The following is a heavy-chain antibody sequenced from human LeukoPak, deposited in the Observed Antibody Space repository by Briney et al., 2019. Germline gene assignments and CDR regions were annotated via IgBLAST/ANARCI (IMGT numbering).Heavy chain of an antibody. V-gene: IGHV7-4-1*02. Sequence: ASVKVSCKASGYTFTSYGITWVRQAPGQGLEWMGWINTNTGNPTYAQGFTGRFVFSLDTSVSTAYLQISSLKAEDTAVYYCARDPYSYYFDYWGQGTLVTVSS. CDR3: ARDPYSYYFDY. CDR1: GYTFTSYG. J-gene: IGHJ4*02. D-gene: IGHD2-15*01. CDR2: INTNTGNP.